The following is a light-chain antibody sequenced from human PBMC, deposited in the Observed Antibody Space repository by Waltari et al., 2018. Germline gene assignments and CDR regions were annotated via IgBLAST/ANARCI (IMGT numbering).Light chain of an antibody. J-gene: IGKJ5*01. CDR2: GAS. CDR3: QQYVTSPLA. Sequence: EIVLTQSPGTLSLSPGERATLSCRASQSVSSSYLAWDQQKPGQAPRLLIYGASSRATGIPDRFSGSGSGTDFTLTISRLEPEDFAVYYCQQYVTSPLAFGQGTRLEIK. CDR1: QSVSSSY. V-gene: IGKV3-20*01.